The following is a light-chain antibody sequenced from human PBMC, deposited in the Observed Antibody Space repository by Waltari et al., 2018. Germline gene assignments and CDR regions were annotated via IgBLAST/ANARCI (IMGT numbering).Light chain of an antibody. J-gene: IGLJ3*02. CDR3: GAWDSSLRSWL. Sequence: QSVLTQPPSVSAAPGQEVTISCPGTTSNIGIHYVSWYQHLPGTAPNLLIYGKYKRPAGCPDRCAGSKSGTSASLGITGRQTGDEADYYCGAWDSSLRSWLFGGGTKVTAL. CDR1: TSNIGIHY. CDR2: GKY. V-gene: IGLV1-51*02.